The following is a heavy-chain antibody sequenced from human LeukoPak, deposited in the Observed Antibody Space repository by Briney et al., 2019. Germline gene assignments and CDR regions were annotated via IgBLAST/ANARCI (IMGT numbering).Heavy chain of an antibody. CDR3: ARGAGYCSGGSCHDY. Sequence: PGGSLRLSCAASGFTFSTYVMSWVRQAPGKGLEWVSVISGSGGSTNYADSVKGRFTVSRDNSKNTLSLQMNRLRAEDTAIYYCARGAGYCSGGSCHDYWGQGTLVTVSS. J-gene: IGHJ4*02. CDR1: GFTFSTYV. D-gene: IGHD2-15*01. V-gene: IGHV3-23*01. CDR2: ISGSGGST.